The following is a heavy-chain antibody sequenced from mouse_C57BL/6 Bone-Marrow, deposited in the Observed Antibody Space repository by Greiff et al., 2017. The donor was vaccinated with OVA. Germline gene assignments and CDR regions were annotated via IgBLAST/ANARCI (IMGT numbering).Heavy chain of an antibody. D-gene: IGHD2-4*01. CDR1: GFTFSDYY. CDR2: INSDGGST. V-gene: IGHV5-6-2*01. J-gene: IGHJ1*03. CDR3: ARHNDYVYFDV. Sequence: EVQRVESGGGLVQPGGSLKLSCAASGFTFSDYYMYWVRQTPEKRLELVAAINSDGGSTYYPDTMERRFIISRDNTKKTLYLQMSSLRSEDTALYYCARHNDYVYFDVWGTGTTVTVSS.